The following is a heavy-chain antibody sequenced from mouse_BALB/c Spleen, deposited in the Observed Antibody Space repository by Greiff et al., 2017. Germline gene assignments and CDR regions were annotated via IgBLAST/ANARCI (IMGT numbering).Heavy chain of an antibody. CDR3: ARDKYDARLYWYFDV. Sequence: DVHLVESGGGLVQPGGSLKLSCAASGFTFSSYGMSWVRQTPDKRLELVATINSNGGSTYYPDSVKGRFTISRDNAKNTLYLQMSSLKSEDTAMYYCARDKYDARLYWYFDVWGAGTTVTVSS. J-gene: IGHJ1*01. CDR2: INSNGGST. D-gene: IGHD2-3*01. CDR1: GFTFSSYG. V-gene: IGHV5-6-3*01.